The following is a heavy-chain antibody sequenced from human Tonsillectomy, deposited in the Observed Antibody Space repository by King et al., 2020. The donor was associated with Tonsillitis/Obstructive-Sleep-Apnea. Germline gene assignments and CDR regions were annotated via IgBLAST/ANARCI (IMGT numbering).Heavy chain of an antibody. CDR3: ARESRGYCSSTSCEGGAFDI. CDR2: IKHGGSDT. CDR1: GFTFSSYW. Sequence: VQLVESGGGLLQPGGSLRLSCAASGFTFSSYWMSWVRQAPGKGLEWVANIKHGGSDTYYVDSVKGRFTISRDNAKNSLFLQMNNLRAEDTALFYCARESRGYCSSTSCEGGAFDIWGQGTMVTVSS. D-gene: IGHD2-2*01. V-gene: IGHV3-7*03. J-gene: IGHJ3*02.